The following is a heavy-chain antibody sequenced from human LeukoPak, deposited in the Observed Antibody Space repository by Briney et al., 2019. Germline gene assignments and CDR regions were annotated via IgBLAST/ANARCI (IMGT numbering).Heavy chain of an antibody. Sequence: GGSLRLSCAASGFTFSSYAMSWVRQAPGKGLEWVSAISGSGGSTYYADSVKGRFTISRDNSKNTLYLQMNSLRAEDTAVYYCAYMRGLYYGIDYWGQGTLVTVSS. CDR1: GFTFSSYA. CDR3: AYMRGLYYGIDY. D-gene: IGHD3-10*01. CDR2: ISGSGGST. J-gene: IGHJ4*02. V-gene: IGHV3-23*01.